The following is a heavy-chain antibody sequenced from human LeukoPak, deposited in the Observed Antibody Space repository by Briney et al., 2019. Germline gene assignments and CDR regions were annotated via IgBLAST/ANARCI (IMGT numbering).Heavy chain of an antibody. D-gene: IGHD4-17*01. CDR2: INPNSGGT. Sequence: ASVTVSCKASGYTFTGYYMHWVRQAPGQGLEWMGWINPNSGGTNYAQKFQGRVTMTRDTSISTAYMELSRLRSDDTAVYYCARDRGDDDDLIDYYYYYMDVWGKGTTVTISS. V-gene: IGHV1-2*02. J-gene: IGHJ6*03. CDR3: ARDRGDDDDLIDYYYYYMDV. CDR1: GYTFTGYY.